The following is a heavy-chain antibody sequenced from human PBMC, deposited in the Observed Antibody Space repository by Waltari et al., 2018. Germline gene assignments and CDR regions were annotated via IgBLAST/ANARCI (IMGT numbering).Heavy chain of an antibody. CDR1: GGSFSGYY. D-gene: IGHD6-6*01. Sequence: QVQLQQWGAGLLKPSETLSLTYAVDGGSFSGYYRGWRRQPPGKGLEWIGEINHSGSTNYNPSLKSLVTISVDTSKTQFSLKLSSLTAADTAVYYCARGSFLYSSSSPPPVFDYWGQGTLVTVSS. CDR3: ARGSFLYSSSSPPPVFDY. J-gene: IGHJ4*02. V-gene: IGHV4-34*01. CDR2: INHSGST.